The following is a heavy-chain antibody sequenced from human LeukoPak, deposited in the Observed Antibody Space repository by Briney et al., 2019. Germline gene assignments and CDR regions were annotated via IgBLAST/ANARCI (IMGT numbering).Heavy chain of an antibody. CDR2: IYGADYTA. J-gene: IGHJ4*02. Sequence: GESLKISCKGSGYSFTSYWIGWVRQMPGKGLEWMGVIYGADYTAIYSPPFHGQITISADKSISTAYLQWTSLKASDTAMYYCARRPAGTRTFDYWGQGTLVTVSS. V-gene: IGHV5-51*01. D-gene: IGHD1-7*01. CDR3: ARRPAGTRTFDY. CDR1: GYSFTSYW.